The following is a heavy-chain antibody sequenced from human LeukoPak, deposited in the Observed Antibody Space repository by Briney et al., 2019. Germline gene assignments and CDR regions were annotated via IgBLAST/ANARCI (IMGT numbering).Heavy chain of an antibody. V-gene: IGHV1-2*06. D-gene: IGHD6-19*01. CDR2: INPNSGGT. Sequence: ASVKVSCKASGYTFTSYYMHWVRQAPGQGLEWMGRINPNSGGTNYAQKFQGRVTMTRDTSISTAYMELSRLRSDDTAVYYCAKTIAVAEHDAFDIWGQGTMVTVSS. CDR3: AKTIAVAEHDAFDI. J-gene: IGHJ3*02. CDR1: GYTFTSYY.